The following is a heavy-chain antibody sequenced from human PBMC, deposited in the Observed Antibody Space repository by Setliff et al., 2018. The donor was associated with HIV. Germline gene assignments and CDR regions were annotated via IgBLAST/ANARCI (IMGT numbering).Heavy chain of an antibody. J-gene: IGHJ4*02. CDR3: AKAAVEMTTIAFGGPPGY. Sequence: ASVKVSCKASGGTFRSYSINWVRQAPGQGLEWMGTIIPFIDATHYAQSFQGRLTITADESSNTAYMELSSLRLHDTAAYYCAKAAVEMTTIAFGGPPGYWGQGTLVTVSS. D-gene: IGHD3-16*01. V-gene: IGHV1-69*11. CDR1: GGTFRSYS. CDR2: IIPFIDAT.